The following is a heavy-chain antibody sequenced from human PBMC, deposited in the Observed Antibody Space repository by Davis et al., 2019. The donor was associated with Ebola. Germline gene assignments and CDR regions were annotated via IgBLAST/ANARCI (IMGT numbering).Heavy chain of an antibody. CDR2: IWYDGSNK. Sequence: GGSLRLSCAASGFTFSSYGMHWVRQAPGKGLEWVAVIWYDGSNKYYADSVKGRFTISRDNSKNTLYLQMNSLRAEDTAVYYCAKDPNRGIAVAGILVYWGQGTLVTVSS. CDR3: AKDPNRGIAVAGILVY. V-gene: IGHV3-33*06. J-gene: IGHJ4*02. CDR1: GFTFSSYG. D-gene: IGHD6-19*01.